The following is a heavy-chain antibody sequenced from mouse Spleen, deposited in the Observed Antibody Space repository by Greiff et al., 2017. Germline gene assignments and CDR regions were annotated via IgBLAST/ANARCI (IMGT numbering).Heavy chain of an antibody. J-gene: IGHJ2*01. Sequence: QVHVKQSGPELVKPGASVKLSCKASGYTFTSYDINWVKQRPGQGLEWIGWIYPRDGSTKYNEKFKGKATLTVDTSSSTAYMELHSLTSEDSAVYFCARGDWDGYWGQGTTLTVSS. D-gene: IGHD4-1*01. CDR2: IYPRDGST. V-gene: IGHV1-85*01. CDR3: ARGDWDGY. CDR1: GYTFTSYD.